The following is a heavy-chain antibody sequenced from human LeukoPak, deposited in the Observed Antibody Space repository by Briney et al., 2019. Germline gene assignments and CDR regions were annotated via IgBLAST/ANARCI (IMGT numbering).Heavy chain of an antibody. D-gene: IGHD3-3*01. J-gene: IGHJ4*02. Sequence: ASVKVSCKVSGYTLTELSMHWVRQAPGKGLEWMGGFDPEQGKKIYAQKFQGRVALTEDTSTDTVYMELSSLKSEDTAVYYCGTGITIIGVGLPGDYWGQGTLVTVSS. CDR1: GYTLTELS. CDR3: GTGITIIGVGLPGDY. V-gene: IGHV1-24*01. CDR2: FDPEQGKK.